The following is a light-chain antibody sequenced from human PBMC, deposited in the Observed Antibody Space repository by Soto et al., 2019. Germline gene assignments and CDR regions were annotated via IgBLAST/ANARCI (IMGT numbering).Light chain of an antibody. V-gene: IGKV1-8*01. J-gene: IGKJ1*01. CDR2: AAS. CDR1: QGISSY. CDR3: QQYYSDPRT. Sequence: AIRMTQSPSSFSASTGDRVTITCRASQGISSYLAWYQQKPGKAPKLLIYAASTLQSGVPSRFSGSGSWRDFTLTISCLQYENFATYYCQQYYSDPRTFGQGTKVEIK.